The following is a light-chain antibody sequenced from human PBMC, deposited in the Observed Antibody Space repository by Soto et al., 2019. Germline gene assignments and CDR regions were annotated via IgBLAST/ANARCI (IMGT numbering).Light chain of an antibody. J-gene: IGKJ1*01. Sequence: EIVLTQSPGTLSLSPGERATLSCRASQSVSSGFLAWYQQKPGQAPSLLIYGASSRATGIPDRFSGSGSGTDFTLTISRLEPEDFAVYYCQQYDSSPVTFGQGTKMEIK. CDR1: QSVSSGF. V-gene: IGKV3-20*01. CDR3: QQYDSSPVT. CDR2: GAS.